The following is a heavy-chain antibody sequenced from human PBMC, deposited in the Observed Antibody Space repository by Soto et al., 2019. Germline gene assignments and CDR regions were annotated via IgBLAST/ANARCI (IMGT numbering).Heavy chain of an antibody. CDR3: TRSTIRGRHQD. CDR2: ISSSGLNI. Sequence: QVQLVESGGGLVKPGGSLRLSCAASGFKFSDYYMTWLRQAPGKGLEWVSHISSSGLNIYYADSVKGRFTISRDNARNSLYLQMNSLRAEDTALYFCTRSTIRGRHQDWGQGTLVAVSS. CDR1: GFKFSDYY. V-gene: IGHV3-11*01. J-gene: IGHJ4*02. D-gene: IGHD3-3*01.